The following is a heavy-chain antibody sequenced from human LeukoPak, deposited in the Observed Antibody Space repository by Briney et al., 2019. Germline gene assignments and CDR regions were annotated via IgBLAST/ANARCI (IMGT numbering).Heavy chain of an antibody. Sequence: ASVKVSCKVSGYTVTELSMHWVRQAPGKGLEWMGGFDLEDGETIYVQKFQGRVTMTEDTSTDTAYMELSSLRSEDTAVYYCATPSEDAFDIWGQGTMATVSS. CDR2: FDLEDGET. J-gene: IGHJ3*02. CDR3: ATPSEDAFDI. V-gene: IGHV1-24*01. CDR1: GYTVTELS.